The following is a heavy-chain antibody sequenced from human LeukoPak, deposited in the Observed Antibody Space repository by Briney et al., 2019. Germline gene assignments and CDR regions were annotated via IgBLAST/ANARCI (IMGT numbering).Heavy chain of an antibody. D-gene: IGHD4-17*01. CDR3: GRHKDYGDYFDY. Sequence: SETLSLTCTVSGGSISTYYWSWIRQPPGKALEWIGYIHSNGNTNYNPSLESRVTMSVDTSKNQFSLKVTSVTAADTAVYYCGRHKDYGDYFDYWGQETMVTVSS. CDR2: IHSNGNT. CDR1: GGSISTYY. J-gene: IGHJ4*02. V-gene: IGHV4-59*08.